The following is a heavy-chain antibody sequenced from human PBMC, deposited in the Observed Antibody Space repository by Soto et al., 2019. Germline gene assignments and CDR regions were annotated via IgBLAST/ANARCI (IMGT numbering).Heavy chain of an antibody. J-gene: IGHJ4*02. CDR2: IYYSGST. CDR1: GGSVSSGSYY. CDR3: ARGVVAATLCDY. V-gene: IGHV4-61*03. Sequence: QVQLQESGPGLVKPSETLSLTCTVSGGSVSSGSYYWSWIRQPPGKGLEWIGYIYYSGSTNYNPSLKSRVTISVDTSKNHFSLKLSSVTAADTAVYYCARGVVAATLCDYWGQGTLVTVSS. D-gene: IGHD2-15*01.